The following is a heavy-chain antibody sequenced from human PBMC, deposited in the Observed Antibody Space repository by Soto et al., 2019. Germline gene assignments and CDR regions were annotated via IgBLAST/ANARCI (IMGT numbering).Heavy chain of an antibody. V-gene: IGHV1-69*01. CDR3: ARDGEDCDYATMSP. J-gene: IGHJ5*02. CDR1: GGTFSSYA. CDR2: IIPIFGTA. Sequence: QVQLVQSGAEVKKPGSSVKVSCRASGGTFSSYAISWVRQAPGQGLEWMGGIIPIFGTANYAQKFQGRVTITADEATSTAYMELSSLRSEDTAGYYCARDGEDCDYATMSPWGQGTLVTVSS. D-gene: IGHD4-17*01.